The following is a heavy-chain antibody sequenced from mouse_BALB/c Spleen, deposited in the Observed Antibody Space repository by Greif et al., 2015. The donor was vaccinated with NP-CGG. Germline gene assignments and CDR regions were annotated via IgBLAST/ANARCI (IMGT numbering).Heavy chain of an antibody. CDR2: INPSNGGT. CDR3: TRGDYDPYYAMDY. D-gene: IGHD2-4*01. J-gene: IGHJ4*01. V-gene: IGHV1S81*02. Sequence: QVQLQQSGAELVKPGASVKLSCKASGYTFTSYYMYWVKQRPGQGLELIGEINPSNGGTNFNEKFKSKATLTVDKSSSTAYMQLSSLTSEDSAVYYCTRGDYDPYYAMDYWGQGTSVTVSS. CDR1: GYTFTSYY.